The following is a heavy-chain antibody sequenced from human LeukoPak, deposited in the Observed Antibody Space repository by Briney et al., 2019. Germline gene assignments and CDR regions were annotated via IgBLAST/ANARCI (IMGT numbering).Heavy chain of an antibody. CDR2: ISSNGGST. D-gene: IGHD5-12*01. J-gene: IGHJ2*01. CDR3: VRVGYSGWSGYLHL. CDR1: GLTFSRYA. Sequence: GGSLRLSCSASGLTFSRYAMHWVRQAPGKGLEYVSVISSNGGSTYYADSVKDRFTISRDNSKNTLDLPMRSLRDEDTAASYCVRVGYSGWSGYLHLWGRGTLVTVSS. V-gene: IGHV3-64D*09.